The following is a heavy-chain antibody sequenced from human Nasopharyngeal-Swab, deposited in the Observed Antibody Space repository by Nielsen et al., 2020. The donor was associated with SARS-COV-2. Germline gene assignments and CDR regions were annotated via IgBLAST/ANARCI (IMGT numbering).Heavy chain of an antibody. V-gene: IGHV4-34*01. Sequence: WIRQPPGKGLEWIGEINHSGSTNYNPSLKSRVTISVDTSKNQFSLKLSSVTAADTAVYYCARGRTVTTFCLPHYYFDYWGQGTLVTVSS. CDR2: INHSGST. D-gene: IGHD4-11*01. CDR3: ARGRTVTTFCLPHYYFDY. J-gene: IGHJ4*02.